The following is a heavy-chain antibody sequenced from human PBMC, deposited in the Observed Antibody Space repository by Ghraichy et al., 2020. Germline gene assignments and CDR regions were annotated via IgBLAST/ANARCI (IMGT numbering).Heavy chain of an antibody. CDR3: ARDRGSMIVVPDAFDI. V-gene: IGHV4-59*01. CDR1: GGSISSYY. Sequence: SETLSLTCTVSGGSISSYYWSWIRQPPGKGLEWIGYIYYSGSTNYNPSLKSRVTISVDTSKNQFSLKLSSVTAADTAVYYCARDRGSMIVVPDAFDIWGQGTMVTVSS. D-gene: IGHD3-22*01. J-gene: IGHJ3*02. CDR2: IYYSGST.